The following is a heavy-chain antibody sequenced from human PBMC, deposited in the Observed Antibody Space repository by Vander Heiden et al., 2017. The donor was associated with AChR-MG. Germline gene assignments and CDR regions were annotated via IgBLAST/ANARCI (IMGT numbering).Heavy chain of an antibody. CDR1: GITFSGYA. Sequence: VQLLASGGGLVQPGGSLRLACAASGITFSGYAMGWVRQGPGKGLELVSAISGSGGSTYYADSVKGRFTISRDNSKNTLYLQMNSLRAEDTAVYYCAKHIVVVTSSTAFNIWGQGTMVTVSS. D-gene: IGHD2-21*02. CDR3: AKHIVVVTSSTAFNI. CDR2: ISGSGGST. J-gene: IGHJ3*02. V-gene: IGHV3-23*01.